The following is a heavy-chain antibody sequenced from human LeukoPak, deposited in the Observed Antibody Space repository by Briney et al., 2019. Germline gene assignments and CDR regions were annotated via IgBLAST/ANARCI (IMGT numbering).Heavy chain of an antibody. CDR1: GFTFSSYA. CDR2: ISGSGGST. V-gene: IGHV3-23*01. Sequence: QPGGSLRLSCAASGFTFSSYAMSWVRQAPGKGLEWVSAISGSGGSTYYADSVKGRFTISRDNSKNTLYLQMNSLRAEDTAVYYCAKDQILYYDILTGPQGYYYGMDVWGQGTTVTVSS. J-gene: IGHJ6*02. D-gene: IGHD3-9*01. CDR3: AKDQILYYDILTGPQGYYYGMDV.